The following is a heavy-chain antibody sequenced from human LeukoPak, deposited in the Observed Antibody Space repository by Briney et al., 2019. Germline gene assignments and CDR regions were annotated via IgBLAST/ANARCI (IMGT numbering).Heavy chain of an antibody. CDR3: ARAASLDY. CDR2: INTNTGKP. J-gene: IGHJ4*02. Sequence: GASVSVSCTASGYTFTSYAMNWVRQAPGQGLEWMGWINTNTGKPTYAQGFTGRFVFSLDSSVSTAYLQINSLNAEGTAVYYCARAASLDYWGQGTLVTVSS. D-gene: IGHD2-2*01. V-gene: IGHV7-4-1*02. CDR1: GYTFTSYA.